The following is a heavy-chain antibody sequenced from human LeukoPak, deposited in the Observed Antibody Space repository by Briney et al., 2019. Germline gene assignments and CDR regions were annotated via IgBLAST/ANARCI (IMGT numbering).Heavy chain of an antibody. CDR3: AREDSSGWARWFDP. CDR1: GFTFSFYA. D-gene: IGHD6-19*01. CDR2: ISASSDNT. V-gene: IGHV3-23*01. J-gene: IGHJ5*02. Sequence: GGSLRLSCAASGFTFSFYAMNWVRQAPGKGLEWVSAISASSDNTYYADSVRGRFTISRDNSKNTLYLQMNSLRAEDTAVYYCAREDSSGWARWFDPWGQGTLVTVSS.